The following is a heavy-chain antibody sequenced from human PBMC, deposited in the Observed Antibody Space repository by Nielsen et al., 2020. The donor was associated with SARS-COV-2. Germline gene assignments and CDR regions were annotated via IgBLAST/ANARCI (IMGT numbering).Heavy chain of an antibody. J-gene: IGHJ6*03. Sequence: SETLSLTCTVSGGSISSSSYYWGWIRQPPGKGLEWIGSIYYSGSTYYNPSLKSRVTISVDTSKNQFSLKLSSVTAADTAVYYCARVKRYCSSTSCYLGYYYYMDVWGKGTTVTVSS. V-gene: IGHV4-39*07. CDR1: GGSISSSSYY. D-gene: IGHD2-2*01. CDR2: IYYSGST. CDR3: ARVKRYCSSTSCYLGYYYYMDV.